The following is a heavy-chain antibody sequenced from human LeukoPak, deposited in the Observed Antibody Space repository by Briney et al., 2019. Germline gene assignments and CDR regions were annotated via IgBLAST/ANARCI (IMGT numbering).Heavy chain of an antibody. D-gene: IGHD1-26*01. Sequence: GGSLRLSCAASGFTFSSYAMHWVRQAPGKGLEWVAVISYDGSNKYYADSVKGRFTISRDNSKNTLYLQMNSLRAEDTAVYYCARTGRLVGATLYYFDYWGQGTLVTVSS. CDR1: GFTFSSYA. CDR3: ARTGRLVGATLYYFDY. CDR2: ISYDGSNK. V-gene: IGHV3-30*04. J-gene: IGHJ4*02.